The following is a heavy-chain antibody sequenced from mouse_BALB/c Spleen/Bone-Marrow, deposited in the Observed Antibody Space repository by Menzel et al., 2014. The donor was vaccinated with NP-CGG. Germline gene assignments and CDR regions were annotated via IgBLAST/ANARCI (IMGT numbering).Heavy chain of an antibody. Sequence: EVKLLQSGTVLARPGASVKLSCKASGYSFTNYWMHWVKQRPGQGLEWIGAIYPGNSNTNYNQKFKGKAKLTAVTSASTAYMEFSSLTNEDSAVYYCTISLTLYYFDDWGQGTTLTVSS. CDR1: GYSFTNYW. CDR3: TISLTLYYFDD. CDR2: IYPGNSNT. V-gene: IGHV1-5*01. J-gene: IGHJ2*01. D-gene: IGHD5-1*01.